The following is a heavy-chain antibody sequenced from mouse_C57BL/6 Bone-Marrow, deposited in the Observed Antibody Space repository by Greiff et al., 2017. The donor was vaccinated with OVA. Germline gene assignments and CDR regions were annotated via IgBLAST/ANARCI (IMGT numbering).Heavy chain of an antibody. CDR3: ARKGDSSGLYAMDY. Sequence: VQLHQSGPGLVQPSQSLSITCTVSGFSLTSYGVHWVRQSPGKGLEWLGVIWSGGSTDYNAAFISRLSISKDNSKSQVFFKMNSLQADDTAIYYCARKGDSSGLYAMDYWGQGTSVTVSS. J-gene: IGHJ4*01. D-gene: IGHD3-2*02. CDR1: GFSLTSYG. CDR2: IWSGGST. V-gene: IGHV2-2*01.